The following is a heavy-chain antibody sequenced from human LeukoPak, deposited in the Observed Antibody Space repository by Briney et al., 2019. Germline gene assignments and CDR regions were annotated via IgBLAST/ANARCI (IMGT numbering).Heavy chain of an antibody. Sequence: PSETLSLTCTVSGGSISSGGYYWSWIRQHPGKGLEWIGYIYYSGSTCYNPSLKSRVTISVDTSKNQFSLKLSSVTAADTAVYYCAREIQVELRSQRSRAHWFDPWGQGTLVTVSS. CDR1: GGSISSGGYY. D-gene: IGHD1-26*01. CDR3: AREIQVELRSQRSRAHWFDP. J-gene: IGHJ5*02. V-gene: IGHV4-31*03. CDR2: IYYSGST.